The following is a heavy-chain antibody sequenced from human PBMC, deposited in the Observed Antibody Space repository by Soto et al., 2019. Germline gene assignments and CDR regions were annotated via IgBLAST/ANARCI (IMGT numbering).Heavy chain of an antibody. CDR3: ARVLMVYAIEGGFDY. CDR2: IKQDGSEK. D-gene: IGHD2-8*01. Sequence: GSLRLSCAASGFTFSSYWMSWVRQAPGKGLEWVANIKQDGSEKYYVDSVKGRFTISRDNAKNSLYLQMNSLRAEDTAVYYCARVLMVYAIEGGFDYWGQGTLVTVSS. V-gene: IGHV3-7*04. J-gene: IGHJ4*02. CDR1: GFTFSSYW.